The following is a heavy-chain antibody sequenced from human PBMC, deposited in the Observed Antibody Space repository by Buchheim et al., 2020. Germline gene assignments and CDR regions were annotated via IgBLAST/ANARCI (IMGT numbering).Heavy chain of an antibody. Sequence: QVQLQESGPGLVKPSQTLSLTCTVSGVSISTGGYYWNWIRQHPGKGLEWIGYIYFSGSTYYNPSLKSRVTMSVDTFKNQFSLKLSSVTAADTAVYYCARSTPERPGTQTSFDYWGQGTL. J-gene: IGHJ4*02. CDR1: GVSISTGGYY. V-gene: IGHV4-31*03. CDR3: ARSTPERPGTQTSFDY. CDR2: IYFSGST. D-gene: IGHD1-7*01.